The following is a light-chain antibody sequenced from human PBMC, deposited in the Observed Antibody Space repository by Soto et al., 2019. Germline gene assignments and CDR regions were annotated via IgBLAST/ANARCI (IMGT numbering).Light chain of an antibody. J-gene: IGKJ2*01. V-gene: IGKV1-39*01. CDR1: QSIVNH. CDR3: QQYHDSPMNT. CDR2: GSS. Sequence: DIQMTQSPSSLSASVGDRVTITCRPSQSIVNHLNWYQHTPGTAPKVLIFGSSSLQNGVPSRFSGSGSGTEFTLTISRLEPDDSAVYYCQQYHDSPMNTFGQGTKLQIK.